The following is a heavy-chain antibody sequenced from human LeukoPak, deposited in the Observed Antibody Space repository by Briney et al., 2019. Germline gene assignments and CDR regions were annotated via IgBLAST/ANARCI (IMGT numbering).Heavy chain of an antibody. CDR2: IYYSGST. Sequence: PSETLSLTCGVSGGSVINTNWWTWVRQPPGKGLEWIGTIYYSGSTYYNPSLKSRVTISVDTSKNQFSLKLTSVTAADTAVYYCARQDTFYDVLTGYYMDYWGQGTLVTVSS. V-gene: IGHV4-39*01. CDR3: ARQDTFYDVLTGYYMDY. J-gene: IGHJ4*02. CDR1: GGSVINTNW. D-gene: IGHD3-9*01.